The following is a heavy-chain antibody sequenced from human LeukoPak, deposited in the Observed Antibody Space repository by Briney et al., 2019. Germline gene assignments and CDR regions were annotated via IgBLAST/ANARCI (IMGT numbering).Heavy chain of an antibody. CDR2: IYYSGST. D-gene: IGHD3-16*02. CDR1: GGSISSYY. CDR3: ASSGDYVWGSYLKFDY. Sequence: PSETLSLTCTVSGGSISSYYWSWIRQPPGKGLEWIGYIYYSGSTNYNPSLKSRVTISVDTSKNQFSLKLSSVTAADTAVYYCASSGDYVWGSYLKFDYWGQGTLVTVSS. V-gene: IGHV4-59*01. J-gene: IGHJ4*02.